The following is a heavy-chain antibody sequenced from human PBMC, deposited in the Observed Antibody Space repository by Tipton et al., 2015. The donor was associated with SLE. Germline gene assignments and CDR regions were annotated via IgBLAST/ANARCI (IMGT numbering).Heavy chain of an antibody. CDR1: GGSISSGGYY. Sequence: TLSLTCTVSGGSISSGGYYWSWIRQHPGKGLEWIGYIYYSGSTYYNPSLKSRVTISVDTSKNQFSLKVSSVTAADAAVYYCARGPYSPGWVDYWGQGTLVTVSS. D-gene: IGHD5-12*01. V-gene: IGHV4-31*03. CDR2: IYYSGST. J-gene: IGHJ4*02. CDR3: ARGPYSPGWVDY.